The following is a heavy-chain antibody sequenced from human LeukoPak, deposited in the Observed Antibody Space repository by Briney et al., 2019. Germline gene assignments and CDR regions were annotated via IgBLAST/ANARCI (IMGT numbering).Heavy chain of an antibody. CDR1: GYTFTSNY. CDR2: IYPRDGST. CDR3: ARDQEGFDY. V-gene: IGHV1-46*01. J-gene: IGHJ4*02. Sequence: GSVKVSCKASGYTFTSNYIHWVRQAPGQGLEWMGMIYPRDGSTSYAQKFQGRVTVTRDTSTSTVHTELSGLRSEDTAVYYCARDQEGFDYWGQGTLVTVSS.